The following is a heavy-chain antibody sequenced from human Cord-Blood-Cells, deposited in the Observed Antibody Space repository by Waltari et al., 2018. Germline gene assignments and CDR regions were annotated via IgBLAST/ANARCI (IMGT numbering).Heavy chain of an antibody. CDR1: DFTLSSSW. D-gene: IGHD5-12*01. CDR3: ARDGILYSGYDSCAFDI. CDR2: IKQDGSEK. Sequence: EVQLVESGGGLVQHGGSLGLSWAASDFTLSSSWMSWVGLAPGQGLEWVANIKQDGSEKYYVDSVKGRFTISRDNAKNSLYLQMNSLRAEDTAVYYCARDGILYSGYDSCAFDIWGQGTMVTVSS. V-gene: IGHV3-7*01. J-gene: IGHJ3*02.